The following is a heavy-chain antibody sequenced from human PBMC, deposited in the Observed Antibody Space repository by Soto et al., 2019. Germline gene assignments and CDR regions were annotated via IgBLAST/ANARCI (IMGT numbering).Heavy chain of an antibody. J-gene: IGHJ6*02. CDR1: GYTFTSYV. Sequence: QVQLVQSGAEVKKPGASVKVSCKASGYTFTSYVMYWVRQAPGQRPEWMGWINVGNGNTQYSQKFQGRVTITRDTSASTAYMELSSLRYEDTAVYYCARGFYDSSGLYGMDVWGQGTTVTVSS. CDR2: INVGNGNT. V-gene: IGHV1-3*01. CDR3: ARGFYDSSGLYGMDV. D-gene: IGHD3-22*01.